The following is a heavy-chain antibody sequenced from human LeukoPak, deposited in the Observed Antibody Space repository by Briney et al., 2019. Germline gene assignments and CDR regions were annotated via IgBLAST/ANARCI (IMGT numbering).Heavy chain of an antibody. Sequence: GGSLRLPCAASGFTFSDYYMSWIRQAPGKGLEWVSYISSSGSTIYYADSVKGRFTISRDNAKNPLYLQMNSLRAEDTAVYYCARVRSEGYYYDSSGYLDYWGQGTLVTVSS. J-gene: IGHJ4*02. CDR2: ISSSGSTI. V-gene: IGHV3-11*01. CDR3: ARVRSEGYYYDSSGYLDY. D-gene: IGHD3-22*01. CDR1: GFTFSDYY.